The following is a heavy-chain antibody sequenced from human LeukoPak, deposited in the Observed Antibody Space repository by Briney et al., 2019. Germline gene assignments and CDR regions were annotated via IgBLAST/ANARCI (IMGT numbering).Heavy chain of an antibody. Sequence: PSETLSLTCAVSGGSISGSNWWSWVRQPPGKGLEWIGEIYHSGSTNYNPSLKSRVTISVDKSKNQFSLKLSSVTAADTAVYYRARAITMVRGVINWGQGTLVTVSS. CDR3: ARAITMVRGVIN. D-gene: IGHD3-10*01. J-gene: IGHJ4*02. V-gene: IGHV4-4*02. CDR1: GGSISGSNW. CDR2: IYHSGST.